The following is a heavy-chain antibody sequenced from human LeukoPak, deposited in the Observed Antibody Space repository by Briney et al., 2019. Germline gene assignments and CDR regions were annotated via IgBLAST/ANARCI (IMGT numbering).Heavy chain of an antibody. Sequence: SETLSLTCAVYGGSFSGYYWSWIRQPPGKGLEWIGEINHSGSTNYNPSLKSRVTISVDTSKNQFSLKLSSATAADTAVYYCARKTYYDSSGNDYWGQGTLVTVSS. V-gene: IGHV4-34*01. J-gene: IGHJ4*02. CDR1: GGSFSGYY. D-gene: IGHD3-22*01. CDR2: INHSGST. CDR3: ARKTYYDSSGNDY.